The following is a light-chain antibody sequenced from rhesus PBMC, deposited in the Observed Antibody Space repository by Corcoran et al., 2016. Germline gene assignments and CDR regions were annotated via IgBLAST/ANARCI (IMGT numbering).Light chain of an antibody. Sequence: DIQMTQSPSALSASVGDRVTIFCRATQNIFSNLPWYQQKPGKAPKLLIYSASSLQTGIPSRFSGSGSVTDFTLTISSLQPEDSAAYYCQHYYNNPYTFGPGTKLDIK. CDR2: SAS. CDR1: QNIFSN. J-gene: IGKJ3*01. CDR3: QHYYNNPYT. V-gene: IGKV1S12*01.